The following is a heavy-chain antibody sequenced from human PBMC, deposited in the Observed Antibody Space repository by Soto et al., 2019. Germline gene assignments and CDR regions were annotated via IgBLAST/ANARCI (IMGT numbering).Heavy chain of an antibody. V-gene: IGHV3-30-3*01. J-gene: IGHJ5*02. Sequence: QVQLVESGGGVVQPGRSLRLSCAADGFTFSSYAMQWVRQAPGKGLEWVAVISYDGSNKYYADSVKGRFTISRDNSKNTLYLQMNSLRAEDTAVYYCAREAGGYRPFDPWGQGTLVTVSS. CDR3: AREAGGYRPFDP. CDR2: ISYDGSNK. D-gene: IGHD5-12*01. CDR1: GFTFSSYA.